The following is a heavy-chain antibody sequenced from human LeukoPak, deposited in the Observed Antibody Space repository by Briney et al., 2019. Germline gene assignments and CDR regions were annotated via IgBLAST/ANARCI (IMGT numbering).Heavy chain of an antibody. J-gene: IGHJ4*02. CDR3: ARDLEYTTSSGDY. CDR2: ISSSGSTI. CDR1: GFTFRSYE. Sequence: GGSLRLSCAASGFTFRSYEMNWVRQAPGKGLEWVSYISSSGSTIFYADSVKGRFTISRNNAKNSLYLQMNSLRAEDTAVYYCARDLEYTTSSGDYWGQGTLVIVSS. D-gene: IGHD6-6*01. V-gene: IGHV3-48*03.